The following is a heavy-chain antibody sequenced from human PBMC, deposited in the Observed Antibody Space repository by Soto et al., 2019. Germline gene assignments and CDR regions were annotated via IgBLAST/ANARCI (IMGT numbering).Heavy chain of an antibody. Sequence: SLTCTVSGGSMSSYYWTWIRQPAGKGLEWIGRVYSSGGTHYNPSLKSRVTISLDTSKNQFSLRLLSVTDADTAVYYCERGQRFSDWFDPWGQGTLVTVSS. J-gene: IGHJ5*02. CDR3: ERGQRFSDWFDP. D-gene: IGHD3-3*01. CDR2: VYSSGGT. V-gene: IGHV4-4*07. CDR1: GGSMSSYY.